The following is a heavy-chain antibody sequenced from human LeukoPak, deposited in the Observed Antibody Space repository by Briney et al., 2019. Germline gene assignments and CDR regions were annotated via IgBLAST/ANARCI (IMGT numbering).Heavy chain of an antibody. D-gene: IGHD2-2*01. V-gene: IGHV3-7*01. CDR1: GFTFSSYW. CDR3: ASGSHIVPVDY. Sequence: GGSLRLSCAASGFTFSSYWMSWVRQAPGKGLEWVANIKQDGSEKYYVDSVKGRFTISRDNVKNSLYLQMNSLRAEDTAVYYCASGSHIVPVDYWGQGTLVTVSS. J-gene: IGHJ4*02. CDR2: IKQDGSEK.